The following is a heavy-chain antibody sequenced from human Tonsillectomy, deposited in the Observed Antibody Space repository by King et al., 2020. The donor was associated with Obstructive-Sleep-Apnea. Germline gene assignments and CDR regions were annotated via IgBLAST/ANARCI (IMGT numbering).Heavy chain of an antibody. CDR3: ARDVTYLGFTHSYYFDY. V-gene: IGHV3-48*04. CDR1: GFTFTRYS. Sequence: VQLVESGGGLVQPGGSLRLSCAASGFTFTRYSINWVRQAPGKGLQWISCISSERNSIFYADSVKGRFTISRDNAKNSLYLQMNRLRAEDTAVYFCARDVTYLGFTHSYYFDYWGQGTLVTVSS. D-gene: IGHD2-2*02. CDR2: ISSERNSI. J-gene: IGHJ4*02.